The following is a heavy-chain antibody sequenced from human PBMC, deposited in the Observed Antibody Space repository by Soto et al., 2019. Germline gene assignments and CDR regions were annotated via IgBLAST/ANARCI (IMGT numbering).Heavy chain of an antibody. CDR2: IIPIFGTA. Sequence: QVQLVQSGAEVKKPGSSVKVSCKASGGTFSSYAISWVRQAPGQGLEWMGGIIPIFGTANYAQKFQGRVTITADESTSTAYMELSSLRSEDTAVYYCAGGHRAAAGSEGDHYYYYGMDVWGQGTTVTVSS. CDR1: GGTFSSYA. J-gene: IGHJ6*02. V-gene: IGHV1-69*12. CDR3: AGGHRAAAGSEGDHYYYYGMDV. D-gene: IGHD6-13*01.